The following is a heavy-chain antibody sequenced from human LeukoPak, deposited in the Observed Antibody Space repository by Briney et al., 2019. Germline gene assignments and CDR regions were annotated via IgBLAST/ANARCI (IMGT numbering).Heavy chain of an antibody. CDR2: IFYSGTT. Sequence: SETLSLTCTLTGGSISSINYYWGWIRQPPGKGLEWIGNIFYSGTTYYNPSLKSRVTISVDTSKNQFSLKLSSVTAADTAVHYCARHQYRNRIAATGNFDYWGQGTLVTVSS. V-gene: IGHV4-39*01. J-gene: IGHJ4*02. D-gene: IGHD6-13*01. CDR3: ARHQYRNRIAATGNFDY. CDR1: GGSISSINYY.